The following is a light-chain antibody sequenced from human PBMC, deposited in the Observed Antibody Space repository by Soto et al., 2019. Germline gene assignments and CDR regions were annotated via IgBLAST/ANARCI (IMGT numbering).Light chain of an antibody. V-gene: IGKV2-28*01. CDR1: QSLLRSNGRNF. J-gene: IGKJ1*01. CDR2: LGS. Sequence: DVVLTQSPLSLPVTPGEPASISCRSSQSLLRSNGRNFLDWYLQRPGQSPQLLIYLGSNRASGFPYRFSGSGSGTDFTLRISRVKADDVGIDYCMQPLQMPWTFGQETKVEIK. CDR3: MQPLQMPWT.